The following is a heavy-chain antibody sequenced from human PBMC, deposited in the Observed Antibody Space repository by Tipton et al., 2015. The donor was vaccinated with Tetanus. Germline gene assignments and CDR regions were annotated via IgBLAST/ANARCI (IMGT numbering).Heavy chain of an antibody. J-gene: IGHJ4*02. CDR1: GYTFTSFG. D-gene: IGHD1-1*01. Sequence: QLVQSGPEVKKPGASVKVFCKASGYTFTSFGINWVRQAPGQGLEWMGWINTDKGSTNYAQNLQGRVIMTTDTSTLTAYMELRSLRSDDTAVYYCARGGTMDYWGQGTLVTVSA. CDR3: ARGGTMDY. CDR2: INTDKGST. V-gene: IGHV1-18*01.